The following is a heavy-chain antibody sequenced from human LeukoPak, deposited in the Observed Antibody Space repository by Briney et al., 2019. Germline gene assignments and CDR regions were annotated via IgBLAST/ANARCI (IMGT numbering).Heavy chain of an antibody. CDR3: ARRRSTMVRGVNYYFDY. Sequence: SETLSLTCTVSGGSISSYYWSWIRQPPGKGLEWIGYIYYSGSTNYNPSLKSRVTISVDTSKNQFSLKLSSVTAADTAVYYCARRRSTMVRGVNYYFDYWGQGTLVTVSS. V-gene: IGHV4-59*12. J-gene: IGHJ4*02. CDR1: GGSISSYY. CDR2: IYYSGST. D-gene: IGHD3-10*01.